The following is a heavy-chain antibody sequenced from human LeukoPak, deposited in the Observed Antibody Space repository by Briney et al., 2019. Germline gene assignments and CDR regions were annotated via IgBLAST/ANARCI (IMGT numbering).Heavy chain of an antibody. CDR2: IYYSGST. D-gene: IGHD4-17*01. CDR1: GGSISSGDYY. Sequence: NPSETLSITCTVSGGSISSGDYYWSWIRQPPGKGLEWIGYIYYSGSTYYNPSLKSRVTISVDTSKNQFSLKLSSVTAADTAVYYCARDSPTWTTLFDYWGQGTLVTVSS. CDR3: ARDSPTWTTLFDY. J-gene: IGHJ4*02. V-gene: IGHV4-30-4*01.